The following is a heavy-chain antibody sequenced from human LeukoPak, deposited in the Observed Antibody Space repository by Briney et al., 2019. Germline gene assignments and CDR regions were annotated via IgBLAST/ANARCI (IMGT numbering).Heavy chain of an antibody. CDR2: ISRRSRHV. D-gene: IGHD4/OR15-4a*01. CDR3: VRDLMGSGATTAYLHH. V-gene: IGHV3-21*01. Sequence: GGSLRLSCTASGFTFSDYSMNWVRQAPGKGLEWVSSISRRSRHVYYAGSVKGRFTISRDNAKNSLYLQMNSLRAEDMAVYFCVRDLMGSGATTAYLHHWGQGALVTVSS. J-gene: IGHJ1*01. CDR1: GFTFSDYS.